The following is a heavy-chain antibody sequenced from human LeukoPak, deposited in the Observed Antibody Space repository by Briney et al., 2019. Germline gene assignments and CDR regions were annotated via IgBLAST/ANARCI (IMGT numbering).Heavy chain of an antibody. CDR3: ARPGITRIVVYYFDQ. CDR2: ITGGGST. V-gene: IGHV3-23*01. D-gene: IGHD3-22*01. CDR1: GFTFSNSA. J-gene: IGHJ4*02. Sequence: GGSLRLSCAASGFTFSNSAMNWVRQAPGEGLEWVSTITGGGSTYYADSVKGRFTISRDNSKNTLYLQMNSLRAEDTAVYYCARPGITRIVVYYFDQWGQGTLVTVSS.